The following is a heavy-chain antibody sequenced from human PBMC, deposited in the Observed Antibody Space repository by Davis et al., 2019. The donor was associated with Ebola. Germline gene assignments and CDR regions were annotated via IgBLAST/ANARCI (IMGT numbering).Heavy chain of an antibody. V-gene: IGHV1-24*01. CDR3: ARDGEDIVVVTALFDP. J-gene: IGHJ5*02. D-gene: IGHD2-21*02. Sequence: ASVKVSCKVSGYTLTELSMHWVRQAPGKGLEWMGGFDPEDGETIYAQKFQGRVTMTEDTSTDTAYMELSSLRSEDTAVYYCARDGEDIVVVTALFDPWGQGTLVTVSS. CDR1: GYTLTELS. CDR2: FDPEDGET.